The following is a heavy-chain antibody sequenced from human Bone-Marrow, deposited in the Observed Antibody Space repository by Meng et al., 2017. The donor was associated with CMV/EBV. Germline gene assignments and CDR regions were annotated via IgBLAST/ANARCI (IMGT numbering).Heavy chain of an antibody. V-gene: IGHV3-15*01. D-gene: IGHD2-2*02. CDR3: TTGPAAILHYYYGMDV. J-gene: IGHJ6*02. CDR1: GFTFSSYW. Sequence: GESLKISCAASGFTFSSYWMSWVRQAPGKGLEWVGRIKSKTDGGTTDYAAPVKGRFTISRDDSKNTLYLQMNSLKTEDTAVYYCTTGPAAILHYYYGMDVWGQGTTVTVSS. CDR2: IKSKTDGGTT.